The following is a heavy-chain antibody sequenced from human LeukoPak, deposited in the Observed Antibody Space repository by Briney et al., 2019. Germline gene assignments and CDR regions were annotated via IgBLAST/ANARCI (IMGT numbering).Heavy chain of an antibody. CDR3: AKGVTIRPKYYFDY. Sequence: GGSLRLSCAASGFTFDDYGMSWVRQAPGKGLEWVSGINWNGGSTGYADSVKGRFTISRDNAKNSLYLQMNSLRAEDTAVYYCAKGVTIRPKYYFDYWGQGTLVTVSS. D-gene: IGHD3-3*01. J-gene: IGHJ4*02. CDR2: INWNGGST. CDR1: GFTFDDYG. V-gene: IGHV3-20*04.